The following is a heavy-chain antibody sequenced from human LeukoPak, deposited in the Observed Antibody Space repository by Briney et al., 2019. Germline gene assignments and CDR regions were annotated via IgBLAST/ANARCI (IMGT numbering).Heavy chain of an antibody. CDR1: GFTFSSYS. D-gene: IGHD3-22*01. J-gene: IGHJ4*02. CDR3: ARSYDSSGYYYGY. Sequence: GGSLRLSCAASGFTFSSYSMNWVRQAPGKGLEWVSSISSSSSHIYYADSVKGRFTISRDNAKNSLYLQMNSLRAEDTAVYYCARSYDSSGYYYGYWGQGTLVTVSS. CDR2: ISSSSSHI. V-gene: IGHV3-21*01.